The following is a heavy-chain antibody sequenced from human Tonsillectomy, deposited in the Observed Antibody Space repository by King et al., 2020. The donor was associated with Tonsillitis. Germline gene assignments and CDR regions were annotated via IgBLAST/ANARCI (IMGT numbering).Heavy chain of an antibody. V-gene: IGHV4-30-4*01. Sequence: QLQESGPGLVKPSQTLSLTCTVSGGSINSGDYYWSWIRQPPGKGLEWIGYIHYSGSTYYNPSLKSRVTISVDTSKNQFSLKLSSVTAADTAVYYCAREYDYVWGSYRNDDAFDIWGQGTMVTVSS. J-gene: IGHJ3*02. CDR3: AREYDYVWGSYRNDDAFDI. CDR2: IHYSGST. CDR1: GGSINSGDYY. D-gene: IGHD3-16*02.